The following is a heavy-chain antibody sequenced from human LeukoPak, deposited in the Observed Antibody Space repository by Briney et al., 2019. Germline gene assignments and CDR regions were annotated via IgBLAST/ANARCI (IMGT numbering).Heavy chain of an antibody. Sequence: PGRSLRLSCAASGFTFSSYGMHWVRQAPGKGLEWVAVISYDGSNKYYADSVKGRFTISRDNSKNTLYLQMYSLRAEDTAVYYCANLGDYDYVWGSYRYGAFDIWGQGTMVTVSS. D-gene: IGHD3-16*02. V-gene: IGHV3-30*18. J-gene: IGHJ3*02. CDR3: ANLGDYDYVWGSYRYGAFDI. CDR2: ISYDGSNK. CDR1: GFTFSSYG.